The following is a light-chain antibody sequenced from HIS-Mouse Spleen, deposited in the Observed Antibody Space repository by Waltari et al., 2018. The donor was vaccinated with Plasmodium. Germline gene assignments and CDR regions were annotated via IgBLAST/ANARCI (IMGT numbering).Light chain of an antibody. CDR1: ALPKKY. CDR3: YSTDSSGNHRV. Sequence: SYELTQPPSVSVSPGQPARITCSGDALPKKYAYSYQQKSGQPPVLVIYEDSKRPSGIPERFSGSSSGTMATLTISGAQVEDEADYYCYSTDSSGNHRVFGGGTKLTVL. J-gene: IGLJ3*02. CDR2: EDS. V-gene: IGLV3-10*01.